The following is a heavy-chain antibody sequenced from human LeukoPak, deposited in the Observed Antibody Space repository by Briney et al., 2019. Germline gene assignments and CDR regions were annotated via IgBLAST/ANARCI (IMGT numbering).Heavy chain of an antibody. V-gene: IGHV1-18*01. J-gene: IGHJ3*02. CDR3: ARGSYFAFHI. D-gene: IGHD6-6*01. Sequence: AAVQVSCKASAYTFTNYAFSWVRQAPGQGLEWMRCLSGYKCNTTDAQKVQGTVTMTTDTSTSTAYMELRSRRSDATAVYYWARGSYFAFHIWGQGTMVSVSS. CDR2: LSGYKCNT. CDR1: AYTFTNYA.